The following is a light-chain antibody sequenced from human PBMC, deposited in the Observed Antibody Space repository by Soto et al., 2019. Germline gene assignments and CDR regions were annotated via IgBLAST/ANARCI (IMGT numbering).Light chain of an antibody. J-gene: IGKJ3*01. V-gene: IGKV1-27*01. CDR2: AAS. Sequence: DIPMTQSPSSLSASVGDRVTISCRASQGISNYLAWYQQKPGKVPKLLIYAASTLRSGVPSRFSGSGSGTEFTLTISSLQPEDFATYYCQKYNNCPVTFGPGTKVDIK. CDR3: QKYNNCPVT. CDR1: QGISNY.